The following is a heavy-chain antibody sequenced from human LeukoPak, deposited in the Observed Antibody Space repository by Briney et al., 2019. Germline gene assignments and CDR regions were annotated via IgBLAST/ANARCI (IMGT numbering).Heavy chain of an antibody. CDR2: IKQDGSEK. CDR1: GFTFSSYW. J-gene: IGHJ6*03. Sequence: GGSLRLSCAASGFTFSSYWMSWVRQAPGKGLEWVASIKQDGSEKYYVDSVKGRFTISRDNAKNSLYLQMNSLRAEDTAVYYCARVTIFGVVIIGYYYYYMDVWGKGTTVTVSS. CDR3: ARVTIFGVVIIGYYYYYMDV. D-gene: IGHD3-3*01. V-gene: IGHV3-7*01.